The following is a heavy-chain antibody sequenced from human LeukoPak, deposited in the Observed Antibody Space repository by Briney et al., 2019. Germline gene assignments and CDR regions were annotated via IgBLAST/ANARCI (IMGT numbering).Heavy chain of an antibody. CDR2: IKQDGSEK. CDR1: GFTFSSYW. D-gene: IGHD1-26*01. J-gene: IGHJ6*02. Sequence: GGSLRLSCAASGFTFSSYWMSWVRQAPGKGLKWGANIKQDGSEKYYVDSVKGRFTISRDNAKNSLYLQMNSLRAEDTAVYYCARDSYGSDYGMDVWGQGTTVTVSS. V-gene: IGHV3-7*01. CDR3: ARDSYGSDYGMDV.